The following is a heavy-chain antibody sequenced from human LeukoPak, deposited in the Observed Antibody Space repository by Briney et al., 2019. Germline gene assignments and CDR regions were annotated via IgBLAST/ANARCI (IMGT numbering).Heavy chain of an antibody. Sequence: GGSLPLSRAASGFTLSHYYISWIHPAPGKGLAWVSYILSSSSTINYSASVKSRFTISRDNAKNSLYLQMNSLRAEDTAVYYCARDCSVAGTYNWFDPWGQGTLVTVSS. J-gene: IGHJ5*02. V-gene: IGHV3-11*04. CDR1: GFTLSHYY. D-gene: IGHD6-19*01. CDR2: ILSSSSTI. CDR3: ARDCSVAGTYNWFDP.